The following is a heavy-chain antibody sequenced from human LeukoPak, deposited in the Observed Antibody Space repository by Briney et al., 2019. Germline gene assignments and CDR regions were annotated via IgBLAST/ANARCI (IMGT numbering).Heavy chain of an antibody. Sequence: ASVKVSCKASGYTFTGYYMHWVRQAPGQGLEWMGWINPNSGGTNYAQKFQGRVTMTRDTSISTAYMELSRLRSDDTAVYYCASLGNPYSSGWTIDYWGQRTLVTVSS. V-gene: IGHV1-2*02. CDR2: INPNSGGT. CDR1: GYTFTGYY. D-gene: IGHD6-19*01. J-gene: IGHJ4*02. CDR3: ASLGNPYSSGWTIDY.